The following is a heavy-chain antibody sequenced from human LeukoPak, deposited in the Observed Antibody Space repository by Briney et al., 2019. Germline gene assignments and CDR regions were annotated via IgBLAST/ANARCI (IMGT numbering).Heavy chain of an antibody. Sequence: SETLSLTCTVSGGSISSGGYYWSWIRQPPGEGLEWIGYIHQSGSTDYNPSLKSRVTISVDTSKNQLSLDLTSATAADTAVYYCAREYSSFDYWGQGILVTVSS. D-gene: IGHD6-13*01. J-gene: IGHJ4*02. V-gene: IGHV4-61*08. CDR1: GGSISSGGYY. CDR2: IHQSGST. CDR3: AREYSSFDY.